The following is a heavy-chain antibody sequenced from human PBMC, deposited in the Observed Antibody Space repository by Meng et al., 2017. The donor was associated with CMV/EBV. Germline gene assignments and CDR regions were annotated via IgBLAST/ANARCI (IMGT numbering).Heavy chain of an antibody. CDR3: ARAKMNWNVIDAFDI. CDR1: GYTFTSYG. D-gene: IGHD1-1*01. V-gene: IGHV1-18*01. Sequence: ASVKVSCKASGYTFTSYGISWVRQAPGQGLEWMGWISAYNGNTNYAQKLQGRVTMTTDTSTSTAYMELRSLRSDDTAVYYCARAKMNWNVIDAFDIWGQGTMVTVSS. CDR2: ISAYNGNT. J-gene: IGHJ3*02.